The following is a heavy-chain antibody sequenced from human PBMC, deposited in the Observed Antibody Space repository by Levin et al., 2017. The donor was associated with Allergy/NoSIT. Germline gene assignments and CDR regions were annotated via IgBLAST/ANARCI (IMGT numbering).Heavy chain of an antibody. CDR1: GFTFSNAW. Sequence: GGSLRLSCAASGFTFSNAWMSWVRQAPGKGLEWVGRIKSKTDGGTTDYAAPVKGRFTISRDDSKNTLYLQMNSLKTEDTAVYYCITDRPGYSSSEIDYWGQGTLVTVSS. CDR2: IKSKTDGGTT. J-gene: IGHJ4*02. V-gene: IGHV3-15*01. CDR3: ITDRPGYSSSEIDY. D-gene: IGHD6-13*01.